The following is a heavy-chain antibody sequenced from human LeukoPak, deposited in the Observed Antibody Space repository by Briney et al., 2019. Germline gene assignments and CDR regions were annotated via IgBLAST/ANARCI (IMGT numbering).Heavy chain of an antibody. CDR2: IWYDGTNK. J-gene: IGHJ4*02. V-gene: IGHV3-33*06. Sequence: GTSLRLSCAASGFTFSSYGMHWVRQAPGKGLGGVALIWYDGTNKYYADSVKGRFTISRDNSKNTLYLQMNSLRAEDTAVYYCAKDYGLYYDSSGFDYWGQGTLVTVSS. CDR3: AKDYGLYYDSSGFDY. CDR1: GFTFSSYG. D-gene: IGHD3-22*01.